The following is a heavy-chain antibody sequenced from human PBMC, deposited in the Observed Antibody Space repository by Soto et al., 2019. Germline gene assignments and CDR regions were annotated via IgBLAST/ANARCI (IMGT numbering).Heavy chain of an antibody. CDR1: GYSFTSYW. V-gene: IGHV5-51*01. D-gene: IGHD3-22*01. J-gene: IGHJ6*02. CDR2: IYPGDSDT. Sequence: GESLKISWKGSGYSFTSYWIGWVRQKHGKGLEWMGIIYPGDSDTRYSPSFQGQVTISADKSISTAYLQWSSLKASDTAMYYCARLAVITNYYYYYGMDVWGQGTTVTVSS. CDR3: ARLAVITNYYYYYGMDV.